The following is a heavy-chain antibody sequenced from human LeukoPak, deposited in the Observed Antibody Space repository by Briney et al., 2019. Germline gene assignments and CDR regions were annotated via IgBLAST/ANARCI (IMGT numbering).Heavy chain of an antibody. CDR2: VSAYNGVT. Sequence: ASVKVSCKASGYTFTGYAIGWVRQAPGQGLQWMGWVSAYNGVTNYAQKFQGRVTMTTDTPTSTAYMEVRSLTSDDTAVYYCARVDLYYDSSGYSQAANDYWGQGTLVTVSS. CDR3: ARVDLYYDSSGYSQAANDY. V-gene: IGHV1-18*01. J-gene: IGHJ4*02. D-gene: IGHD3-22*01. CDR1: GYTFTGYA.